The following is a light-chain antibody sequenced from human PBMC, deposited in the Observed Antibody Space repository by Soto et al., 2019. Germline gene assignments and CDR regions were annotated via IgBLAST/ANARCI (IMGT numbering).Light chain of an antibody. J-gene: IGKJ4*01. Sequence: EIVLTQSPATLSLSPGNRATLSCRASQSVSGYLAWYQQKPGQAPRLLLYDASNRATGIPARFSGSGSGTDYTLTITSLEPEYFAVYYCQQRSNWPSTFGGGTKVEI. CDR2: DAS. V-gene: IGKV3-11*01. CDR3: QQRSNWPST. CDR1: QSVSGY.